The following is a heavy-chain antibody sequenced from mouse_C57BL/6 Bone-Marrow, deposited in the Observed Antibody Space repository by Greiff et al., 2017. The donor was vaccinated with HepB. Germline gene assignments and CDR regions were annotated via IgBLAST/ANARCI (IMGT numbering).Heavy chain of an antibody. J-gene: IGHJ4*01. Sequence: EVKLVESVAELVRPGASVKLSCTASGFNIKNTYMHWVKQRPEQGLEWIGRIDPANGNTKYAPKFQGKATITADTSSNTAYLQLSSLTSEDTAIYYCARETAQAYYAMDYWGQGTSVTVSS. CDR2: IDPANGNT. V-gene: IGHV14-3*01. CDR1: GFNIKNTY. D-gene: IGHD3-2*02. CDR3: ARETAQAYYAMDY.